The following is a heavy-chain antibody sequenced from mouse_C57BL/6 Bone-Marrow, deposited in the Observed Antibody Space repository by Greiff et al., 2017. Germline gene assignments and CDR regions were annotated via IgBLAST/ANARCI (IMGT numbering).Heavy chain of an antibody. Sequence: DVKLQESGPGLVKPSQSLSLTCSVTGYSITSGYYWNWIRQFPGNKLEWMGYISYDGSNNYNPSLKNRISITRDTSKNQFFLKLNSVTTEDTATYYCAQLFDYWGQGTTLTVSS. V-gene: IGHV3-6*01. CDR2: ISYDGSN. J-gene: IGHJ2*01. D-gene: IGHD4-1*02. CDR1: GYSITSGYY. CDR3: AQLFDY.